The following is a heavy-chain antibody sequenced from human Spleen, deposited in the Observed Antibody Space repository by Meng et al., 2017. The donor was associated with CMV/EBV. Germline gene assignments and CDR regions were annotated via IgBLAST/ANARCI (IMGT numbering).Heavy chain of an antibody. V-gene: IGHV1-2*02. D-gene: IGHD7-27*01. CDR2: IHPHRGDT. CDR3: AREGAPNWGLTGGQYGMDV. J-gene: IGHJ6*02. CDR1: GYTFTAHY. Sequence: ASVKVSCKASGYTFTAHYFHWVRQAPGQGLEWMGWIHPHRGDTNYAQQFQGRVTITRNTSISTAYMELSSLRSEDTAVYYCAREGAPNWGLTGGQYGMDVWGQGTTVTVSS.